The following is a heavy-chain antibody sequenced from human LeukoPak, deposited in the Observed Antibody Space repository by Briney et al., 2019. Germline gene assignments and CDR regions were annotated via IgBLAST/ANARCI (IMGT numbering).Heavy chain of an antibody. Sequence: ASVKVSCKASGYTSTGYYMHWVRQAPGQGLEWMGWINPNSGGTNYAQKFQGRVTMTRDTSISTAYMELSRLRSDDTAVYYCASGDYYDSSEGTFDIWGQGTMVTVSS. J-gene: IGHJ3*02. CDR1: GYTSTGYY. V-gene: IGHV1-2*02. CDR2: INPNSGGT. D-gene: IGHD3-22*01. CDR3: ASGDYYDSSEGTFDI.